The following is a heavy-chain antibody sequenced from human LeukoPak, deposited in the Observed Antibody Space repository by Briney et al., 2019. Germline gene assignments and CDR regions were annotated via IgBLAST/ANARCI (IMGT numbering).Heavy chain of an antibody. CDR3: TTGYCSRTSCYYFDY. CDR1: GFTFSNAW. D-gene: IGHD2-2*01. CDR2: IKSKTDGGTT. V-gene: IGHV3-15*01. Sequence: GGSLRLSCAASGFTFSNAWMSWVRQAPGKGLEGVGRIKSKTDGGTTDYAAPVKGRFTISRDDSKNTLYLQMNSLKTEDTAVYYCTTGYCSRTSCYYFDYWGQGTLVTVSS. J-gene: IGHJ4*02.